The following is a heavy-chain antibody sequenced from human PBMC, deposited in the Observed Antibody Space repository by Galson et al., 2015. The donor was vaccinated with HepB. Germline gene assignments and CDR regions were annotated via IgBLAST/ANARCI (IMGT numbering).Heavy chain of an antibody. CDR3: AGAPGYCSSTSCPSLNYFDY. CDR2: IIPILGIA. Sequence: SVKVSCKASGGTFSSYTISWVRQAPGQGLEWMGRIIPILGIANYAQKFQGRVTITADKSTSTAYMELSSLRSEDTAVYYCAGAPGYCSSTSCPSLNYFDYWGQGTLVTVSS. D-gene: IGHD2-2*01. V-gene: IGHV1-69*02. J-gene: IGHJ4*02. CDR1: GGTFSSYT.